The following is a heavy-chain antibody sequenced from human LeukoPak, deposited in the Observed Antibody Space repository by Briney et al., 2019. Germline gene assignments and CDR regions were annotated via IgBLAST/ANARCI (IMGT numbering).Heavy chain of an antibody. Sequence: GGSLRLSCAASGFTFSSYTMSWVRQAPGKGLEWVSTITTSDGNTYYADSVKGRFTISRDNAKNSLYLQMNSLRVEDTAVYYCAKEGRSLQTYWGQGTLVTVSS. D-gene: IGHD5-24*01. CDR3: AKEGRSLQTY. CDR2: ITTSDGNT. V-gene: IGHV3-23*01. J-gene: IGHJ4*02. CDR1: GFTFSSYT.